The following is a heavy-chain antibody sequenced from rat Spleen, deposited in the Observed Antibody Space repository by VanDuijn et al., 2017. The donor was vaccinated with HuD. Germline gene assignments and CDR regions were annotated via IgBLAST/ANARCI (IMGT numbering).Heavy chain of an antibody. CDR1: GFTFSSFS. Sequence: EVQLLESGGGLVQPGRSLKLSCAASGFTFSSFSMAWMRQAPKKGLEWVATITSGGSTYYRDSVKGRFTISRDNAKSTLYLQMDSLRSEDTATYYCAKLSSGFPYWGQGTLVTVSS. CDR2: ITSGGST. D-gene: IGHD1-12*01. CDR3: AKLSSGFPY. V-gene: IGHV5-25*01. J-gene: IGHJ3*01.